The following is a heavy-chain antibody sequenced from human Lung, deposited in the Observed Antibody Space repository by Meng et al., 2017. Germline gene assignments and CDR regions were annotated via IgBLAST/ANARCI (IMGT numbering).Heavy chain of an antibody. CDR3: VRRTYSSGWYFDY. CDR2: IIDSGST. J-gene: IGHJ4*02. Sequence: WGAGMLKPSYTPSPTCAVYGGSFSGYYWSWIRQPPGKGLEWIGEIIDSGSTNYNPSLKSRVTISVDTSKNQFSLRVTSVTAADRAVYYCVRRTYSSGWYFDYWGQGTLVTVSS. V-gene: IGHV4-34*12. CDR1: GGSFSGYY. D-gene: IGHD6-19*01.